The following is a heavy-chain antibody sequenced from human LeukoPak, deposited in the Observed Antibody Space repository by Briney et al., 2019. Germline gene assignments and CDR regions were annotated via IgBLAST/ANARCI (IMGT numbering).Heavy chain of an antibody. J-gene: IGHJ4*02. CDR3: ARLYYDILTAIRN. D-gene: IGHD3-9*01. CDR1: GFTVRSNY. Sequence: GGSLRLSCAASGFTVRSNYMSWVRQAPGKGLEWVSIIYNDGGTYYADSVKGRFTISRDNSKNTLFLQMNSLRAEDTAVYFCARLYYDILTAIRNWGQGTLVTVSS. CDR2: IYNDGGT. V-gene: IGHV3-53*01.